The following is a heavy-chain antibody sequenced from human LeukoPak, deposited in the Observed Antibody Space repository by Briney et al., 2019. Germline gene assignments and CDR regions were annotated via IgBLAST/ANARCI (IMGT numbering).Heavy chain of an antibody. J-gene: IGHJ4*02. Sequence: GGSLRLSCAASGFTFSSYWMAWVRQAPGKGLEWVSAISGSGGSTYYADSVKGRFTISRDNSKNTLYLQMNSLRAEDTAVYYCAKAIVATIRGLPRLDYWGQGTLVTVSS. V-gene: IGHV3-23*01. CDR1: GFTFSSYW. CDR3: AKAIVATIRGLPRLDY. CDR2: ISGSGGST. D-gene: IGHD5-12*01.